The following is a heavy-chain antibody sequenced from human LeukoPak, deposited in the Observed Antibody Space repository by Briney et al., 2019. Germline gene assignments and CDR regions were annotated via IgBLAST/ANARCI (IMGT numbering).Heavy chain of an antibody. CDR3: ARQMVTKLGTTSPFDY. Sequence: PSETLSLTCTVSGGSISSYYWSWIRQPPGKGLEWIGYIYYSGSTNYNPSLKSRVTISVDTSKNQFSLKLSSVTAADTAVYYCARQMVTKLGTTSPFDYWGQGTLVTVPS. CDR2: IYYSGST. D-gene: IGHD1-7*01. CDR1: GGSISSYY. V-gene: IGHV4-59*08. J-gene: IGHJ4*02.